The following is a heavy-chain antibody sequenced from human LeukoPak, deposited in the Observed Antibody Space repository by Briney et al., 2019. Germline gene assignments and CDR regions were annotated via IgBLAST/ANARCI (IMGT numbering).Heavy chain of an antibody. V-gene: IGHV3-30*18. CDR2: ISYDGSNK. Sequence: GGSLRLSCAASGFTFSSYGMHWVRQAPGKGLEWVAVISYDGSNKYYADSVKGRFTISRDNSKNTLYLQMNSLRAEDTAVYYCAKDARTAMVKTTTYYFDYWGQGTLVTVSS. CDR3: AKDARTAMVKTTTYYFDY. D-gene: IGHD5-18*01. CDR1: GFTFSSYG. J-gene: IGHJ4*02.